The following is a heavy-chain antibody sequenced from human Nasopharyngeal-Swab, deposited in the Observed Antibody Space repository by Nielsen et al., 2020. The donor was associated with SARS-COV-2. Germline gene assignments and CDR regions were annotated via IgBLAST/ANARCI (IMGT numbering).Heavy chain of an antibody. J-gene: IGHJ4*02. D-gene: IGHD4-17*01. Sequence: SETLSLTCNVSGGSISSSSYYWGWIRQPPGKGLEWIGSIYYSGSTYHNPSLKSRVTISVDTSKNQFSLKLSSVTAADTAVYYCARPREDYGVDYWGQGTLVTVSS. CDR2: IYYSGST. CDR3: ARPREDYGVDY. V-gene: IGHV4-39*01. CDR1: GGSISSSSYY.